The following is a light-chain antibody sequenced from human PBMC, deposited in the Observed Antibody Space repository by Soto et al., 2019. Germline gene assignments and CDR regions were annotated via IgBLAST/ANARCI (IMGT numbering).Light chain of an antibody. J-gene: IGKJ4*01. CDR3: QQYGSSPLT. Sequence: EIVLTQSPGTLSLSPGERATLSCRASQSVSSSFLAWYQQKPGQAPRLLIYGASSRATGIPDRFSGSGSGTNFTLTISRLEPEDVAVYSCQQYGSSPLTFGGGTKVEIK. V-gene: IGKV3-20*01. CDR1: QSVSSSF. CDR2: GAS.